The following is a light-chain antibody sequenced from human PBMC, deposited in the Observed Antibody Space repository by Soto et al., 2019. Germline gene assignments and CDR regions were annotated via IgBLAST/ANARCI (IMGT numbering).Light chain of an antibody. CDR1: QDIGIY. J-gene: IGKJ5*01. CDR3: QRYNSVPVT. V-gene: IGKV1-27*01. CDR2: SAS. Sequence: IQMTQSPSSLSASVGDRVTITCRASQDIGIYLAWYQQRPGTVPKLLIYSASTLQSGFPSRFSGSGSGTDFTLTISSLQPEEVATYYCQRYNSVPVTFGQGTRLEIK.